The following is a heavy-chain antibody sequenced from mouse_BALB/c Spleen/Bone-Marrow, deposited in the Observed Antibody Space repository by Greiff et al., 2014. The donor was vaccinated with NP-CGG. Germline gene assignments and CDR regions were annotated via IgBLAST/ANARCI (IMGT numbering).Heavy chain of an antibody. Sequence: EVQGVESGGGLVKPGGSLKLSCAASGFTFSDYYMYWVRQTPEKRLEWVATISDGGGYTYYPDSVWGRFTISRDNAKNNLYLQMSSLKSEDTAMYYGARSGERYGAMDYWGQGTSVTVFS. D-gene: IGHD2-10*02. V-gene: IGHV5-4*02. CDR2: ISDGGGYT. CDR1: GFTFSDYY. CDR3: ARSGERYGAMDY. J-gene: IGHJ4*01.